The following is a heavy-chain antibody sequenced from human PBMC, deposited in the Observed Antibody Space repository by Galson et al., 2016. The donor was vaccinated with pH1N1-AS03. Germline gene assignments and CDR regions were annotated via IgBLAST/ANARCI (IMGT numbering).Heavy chain of an antibody. V-gene: IGHV3-23*01. CDR2: ITGSGGTT. CDR1: GFTFSRFV. D-gene: IGHD5/OR15-5a*01. CDR3: AKDLRSKIKVSGFDY. Sequence: SGFTFSRFVMSWVRQAPGKGLEWVAAITGSGGTTYYGDSVKGRFTVSRDNSNNTLYLELNSLRAGDTAIYYCAKDLRSKIKVSGFDYWGQGALVTVSS. J-gene: IGHJ4*02.